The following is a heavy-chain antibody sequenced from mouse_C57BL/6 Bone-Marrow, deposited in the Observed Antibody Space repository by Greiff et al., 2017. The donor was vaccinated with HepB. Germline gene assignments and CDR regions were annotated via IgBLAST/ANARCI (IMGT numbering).Heavy chain of an antibody. D-gene: IGHD2-1*01. J-gene: IGHJ1*03. CDR2: INYDGSST. Sequence: VQLKESEGGLVQPGSSMKLSCTASGFTFSDYYMAWVRQVPEKGLEWVANINYDGSSTYYLDSLKSRFIISRDNAKNILYLQMSSLKSEDTATYYCARAGNFHWYFDVWGTGTTVTVSS. CDR1: GFTFSDYY. V-gene: IGHV5-16*01. CDR3: ARAGNFHWYFDV.